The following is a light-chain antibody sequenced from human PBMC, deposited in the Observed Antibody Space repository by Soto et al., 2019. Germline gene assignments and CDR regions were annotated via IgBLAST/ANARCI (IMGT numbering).Light chain of an antibody. Sequence: DIVMTQSPASLAVPPGGRVTISCKSSQRLLYRSNNKNYLSWYQHKPGQPPNLLIYWASTRHSGVPDRFSGSGSGTVFTLTINNLQAEDVAIYYCQQYYNPPWTFGPGTKVEI. CDR2: WAS. V-gene: IGKV4-1*01. J-gene: IGKJ1*01. CDR3: QQYYNPPWT. CDR1: QRLLYRSNNKNY.